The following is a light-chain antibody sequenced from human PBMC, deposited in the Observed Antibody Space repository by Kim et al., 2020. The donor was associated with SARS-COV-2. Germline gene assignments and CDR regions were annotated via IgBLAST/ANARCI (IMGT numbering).Light chain of an antibody. Sequence: VSVSPGQTARRTCSGDKLGDKYTCWYQQTPGQSPVLIIYQNDTRPAGIPERFSGSKSGNTATRTMTGTQAIDEADYYGQAWDFSRVFGGGTQLTVL. CDR2: QND. J-gene: IGLJ3*02. V-gene: IGLV3-1*01. CDR3: QAWDFSRV. CDR1: KLGDKY.